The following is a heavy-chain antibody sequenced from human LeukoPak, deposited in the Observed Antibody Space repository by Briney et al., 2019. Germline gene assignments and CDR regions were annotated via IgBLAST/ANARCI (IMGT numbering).Heavy chain of an antibody. CDR3: ARDRYYGSGSYSHFIDY. Sequence: GGSLRLSCAASGFTFSSYSMNWVRQAPGKGLEWVSSISSSSSYIYYADSVKGRFTISRDNAKNSLYLQMNSLRAEDTAVYYCARDRYYGSGSYSHFIDYWGQGTLVTVSS. CDR1: GFTFSSYS. CDR2: ISSSSSYI. J-gene: IGHJ4*02. D-gene: IGHD3-10*01. V-gene: IGHV3-21*01.